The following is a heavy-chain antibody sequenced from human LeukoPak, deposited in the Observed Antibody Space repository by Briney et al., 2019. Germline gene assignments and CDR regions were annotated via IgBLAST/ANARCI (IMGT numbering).Heavy chain of an antibody. D-gene: IGHD3-3*01. Sequence: ASGTVSCKASGYTFTSYGISWLRQAPGQGLEWMGWISAYNGNTNYAQKLQGRDTITKDTSTSTAYMELRSLRSDDTAVYYCARDQDYDFWSGYGWFDPWGQGTLVTVSS. J-gene: IGHJ5*02. V-gene: IGHV1-18*01. CDR2: ISAYNGNT. CDR3: ARDQDYDFWSGYGWFDP. CDR1: GYTFTSYG.